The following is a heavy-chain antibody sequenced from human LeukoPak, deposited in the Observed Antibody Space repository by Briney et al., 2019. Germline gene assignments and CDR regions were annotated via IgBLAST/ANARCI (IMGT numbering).Heavy chain of an antibody. V-gene: IGHV3-23*01. D-gene: IGHD2-2*02. Sequence: GSLRLSCAASGFTFSSYAMSWVRQAPGKGLEWVSAISGSGGSTYYADSVKGRFTISRDNSKNTLYLQMNSLRAEDTAVYYRAKDRGYCSSTSCYKRDAFDIWGQGTMVTVSS. CDR3: AKDRGYCSSTSCYKRDAFDI. CDR2: ISGSGGST. CDR1: GFTFSSYA. J-gene: IGHJ3*02.